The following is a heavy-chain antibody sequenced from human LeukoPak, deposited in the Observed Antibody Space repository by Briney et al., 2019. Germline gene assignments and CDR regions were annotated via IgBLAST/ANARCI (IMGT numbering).Heavy chain of an antibody. CDR1: GFPFTAYA. J-gene: IGHJ6*02. CDR3: ARDYSYTVDV. V-gene: IGHV3-30-3*01. Sequence: GGSLRLSCAASGFPFTAYAMHWVRQAPGKGLEWVALISYDGTNKFYADSVEGRFTISRDNSKNTLYLQMNSLGAGDTAVYYCARDYSYTVDVWGRGTTVTVSS. CDR2: ISYDGTNK. D-gene: IGHD2-15*01.